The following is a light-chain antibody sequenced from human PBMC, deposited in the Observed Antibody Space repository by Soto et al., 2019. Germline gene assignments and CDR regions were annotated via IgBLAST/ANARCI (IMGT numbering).Light chain of an antibody. CDR1: QGISSW. Sequence: DIQMTQSPSSVSASVGDRVTITCRASQGISSWLAWYQQKPGKAPKLLIYAASSLQSGVPSRFSGSGSGTDFTLTISRLEPEDFVVYYCQQYGNSPFTFGQGTRLEIK. V-gene: IGKV1-12*01. CDR2: AAS. CDR3: QQYGNSPFT. J-gene: IGKJ5*01.